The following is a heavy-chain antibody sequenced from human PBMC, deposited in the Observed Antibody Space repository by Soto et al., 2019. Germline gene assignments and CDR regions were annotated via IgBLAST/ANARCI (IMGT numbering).Heavy chain of an antibody. CDR2: IYPGDSDT. J-gene: IGHJ3*02. V-gene: IGHV5-51*01. CDR1: GYSFTSYW. D-gene: IGHD3-9*01. CDR3: ARQEPYDILTGFSFDI. Sequence: GEALKISCKGSGYSFTSYWSGWVRQMPGKGLEWMGIIYPGDSDTRYSPSFQGQVTISADKSISTAYLQWSSLKASDTAMYYCARQEPYDILTGFSFDIWGQGTMVTVSS.